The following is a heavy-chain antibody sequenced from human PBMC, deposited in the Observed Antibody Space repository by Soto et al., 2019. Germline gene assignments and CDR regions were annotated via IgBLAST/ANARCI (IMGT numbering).Heavy chain of an antibody. J-gene: IGHJ4*02. CDR1: GYTFTGYY. V-gene: IGHV1-2*02. Sequence: SVKVSCKASGYTFTGYYMHWVRQAPGQGLEWMGWINPNSGGTNYAQKFQGRVTMTRDTSISTAYMELSRLRSDDTAVYYCASQGGRYDFWSGYLGLQFDYWGQGTLVTVSS. CDR2: INPNSGGT. D-gene: IGHD3-3*01. CDR3: ASQGGRYDFWSGYLGLQFDY.